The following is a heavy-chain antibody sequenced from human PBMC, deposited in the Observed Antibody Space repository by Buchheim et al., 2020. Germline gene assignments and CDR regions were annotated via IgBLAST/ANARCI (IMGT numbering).Heavy chain of an antibody. J-gene: IGHJ5*02. V-gene: IGHV4-39*01. CDR2: IYYSGST. D-gene: IGHD6-19*01. CDR1: GGSISSSSYY. Sequence: QVQLQESGPGLVKPSETLSLTCTVSGGSISSSSYYWGWIRQPPGKGLEWIGSIYYSGSTYYNPSLKSRVTISVDTSKNQFSLKLSSVTAADTAVYYCARPRDSSGWYDPPGANWFDPWGQGTL. CDR3: ARPRDSSGWYDPPGANWFDP.